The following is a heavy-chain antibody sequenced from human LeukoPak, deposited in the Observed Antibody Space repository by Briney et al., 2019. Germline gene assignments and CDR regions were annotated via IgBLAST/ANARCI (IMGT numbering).Heavy chain of an antibody. CDR1: GLTFSTYG. J-gene: IGHJ4*02. Sequence: PGGSLRLSCAASGLTFSTYGMHWVRQAPGKGLEWVAVIWNDGSNQHCADSVKGRFTVSRDNSKNTLFLEMNSLRAEDTAVYFCARDLWDSSGKRLDYWGQGTLVTVSS. D-gene: IGHD3-22*01. CDR2: IWNDGSNQ. CDR3: ARDLWDSSGKRLDY. V-gene: IGHV3-33*01.